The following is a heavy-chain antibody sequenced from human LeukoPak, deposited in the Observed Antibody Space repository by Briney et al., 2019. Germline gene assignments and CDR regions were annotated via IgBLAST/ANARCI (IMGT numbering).Heavy chain of an antibody. V-gene: IGHV4-34*01. CDR2: INHSGST. D-gene: IGHD2-15*01. CDR1: GGPFSGYY. J-gene: IGHJ3*02. CDR3: ARICGRGASDI. Sequence: SETLSLTCAVYGGPFSGYYWSWIRQTPGKGLEWIGEINHSGSTNYNPSLKSRVTISVDTSKNQFSLKLSSVTAADTAVYYCARICGRGASDIWGQGTMVTVSS.